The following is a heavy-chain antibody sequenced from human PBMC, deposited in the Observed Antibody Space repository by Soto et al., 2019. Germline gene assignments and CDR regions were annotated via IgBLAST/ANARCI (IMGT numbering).Heavy chain of an antibody. CDR1: GFTFSNYA. CDR2: IGTNGDST. D-gene: IGHD3-22*01. CDR3: VKPPAYYIDSYAYYPV. Sequence: QPGGSLRLSCSASGFTFSNYALHWVRQSPGKGLEYVSSIGTNGDSTFYAESVKGRFTISRDNSKNTLYLQMRNLGPEDTAVYYCVKPPAYYIDSYAYYPVWGQGTLVTVSS. V-gene: IGHV3-64D*06. J-gene: IGHJ4*02.